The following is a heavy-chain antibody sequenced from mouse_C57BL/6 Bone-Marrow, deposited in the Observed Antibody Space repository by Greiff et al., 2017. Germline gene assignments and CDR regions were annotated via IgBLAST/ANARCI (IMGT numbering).Heavy chain of an antibody. V-gene: IGHV1-52*01. CDR3: ARWNWDGTY. J-gene: IGHJ2*01. D-gene: IGHD4-1*01. Sequence: QVQLQQPGAELVRPGSSVKLSCKASGYTFTSYWMHWVKQRPIQGLEWIGNIDPSDSETHYNQKFKDKATVTVDKSSSTAYMQLSSLTSEDSAVYYCARWNWDGTYWGQGTTLTVSS. CDR2: IDPSDSET. CDR1: GYTFTSYW.